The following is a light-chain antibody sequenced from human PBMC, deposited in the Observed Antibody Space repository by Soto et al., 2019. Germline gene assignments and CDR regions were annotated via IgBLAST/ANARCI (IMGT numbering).Light chain of an antibody. J-gene: IGKJ4*01. CDR1: QSVSSSY. CDR3: QQYGSSPPLT. V-gene: IGKV3-20*01. Sequence: EIVLTQSPGTLSLSPGERATLSCRASQSVSSSYLAWYQQKPGQAPRLLIYGASSRATGIPDRCSGSGSGTDFTLTISRLEPEDFAVNYCQQYGSSPPLTFGGGTKVEIK. CDR2: GAS.